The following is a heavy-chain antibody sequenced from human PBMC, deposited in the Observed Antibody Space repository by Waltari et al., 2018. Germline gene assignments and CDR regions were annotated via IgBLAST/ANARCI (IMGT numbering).Heavy chain of an antibody. J-gene: IGHJ6*03. V-gene: IGHV4-4*07. CDR1: GDSISNYY. CDR3: ARELADFWSGYYYYYMDV. Sequence: QVQLQESGPGLVKPSETLSLTCTVSGDSISNYYWSWIRQPAGNGLEWIGRIYTSGSTYYIPSLKSRVTMSVDTSKNQFSLKLSSVTAADTAVYYCARELADFWSGYYYYYMDVWGKGTTVTISS. D-gene: IGHD3-3*01. CDR2: IYTSGST.